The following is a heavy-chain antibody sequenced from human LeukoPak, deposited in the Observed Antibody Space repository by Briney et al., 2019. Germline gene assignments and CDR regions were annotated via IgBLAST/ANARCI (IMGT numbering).Heavy chain of an antibody. D-gene: IGHD6-13*01. J-gene: IGHJ4*02. V-gene: IGHV4-38-2*02. CDR1: SYSISSGYY. CDR3: ARVGSSWPHYYFDS. CDR2: IYHSGTT. Sequence: SETLSLTCTVSSYSISSGYYWGWIRQPPGKGLEWIGKIYHSGTTHFNPSLKSRVTISVDTSKNQFTLNLIYVTAADTAVYYCARVGSSWPHYYFDSWGRGTLVTVSS.